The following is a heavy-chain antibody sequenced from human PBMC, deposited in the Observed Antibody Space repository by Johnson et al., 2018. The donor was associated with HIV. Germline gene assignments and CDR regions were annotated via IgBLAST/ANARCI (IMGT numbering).Heavy chain of an antibody. CDR2: ISYDGSDK. CDR1: GFTFSSYA. J-gene: IGHJ3*02. CDR3: ASQVRGLRLGVDAFDI. Sequence: VQLVESGGGVVQPGRSLRLSCAASGFTFSSYAMHWVRQAPAKGLEWVAVISYDGSDKDYVDSVKGRFTISRDNSKNTLYLQMNKLRAEDTAVYFCASQVRGLRLGVDAFDIWGQGTMVTVSS. D-gene: IGHD3-16*01. V-gene: IGHV3-30*04.